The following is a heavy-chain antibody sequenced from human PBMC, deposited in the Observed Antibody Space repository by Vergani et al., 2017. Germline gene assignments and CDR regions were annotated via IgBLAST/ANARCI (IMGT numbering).Heavy chain of an antibody. CDR3: AREGNVWSGTTDFDP. Sequence: QVQLVQSGAEVKKPGASVKVSCKASGYTFTSYGISWVRQAPGQGLEWMGWISAYNGNTNYAQKRPGRVTMTTDKSTSTAYMGLRSLRSDDTAVYYCAREGNVWSGTTDFDPWGQGTLVTVSS. CDR1: GYTFTSYG. CDR2: ISAYNGNT. V-gene: IGHV1-18*01. J-gene: IGHJ5*02. D-gene: IGHD3-3*01.